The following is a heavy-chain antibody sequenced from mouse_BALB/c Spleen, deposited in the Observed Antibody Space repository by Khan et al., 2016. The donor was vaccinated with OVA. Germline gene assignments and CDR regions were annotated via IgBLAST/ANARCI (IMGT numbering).Heavy chain of an antibody. V-gene: IGHV3-2*02. Sequence: LQESGPGLVKPSQSLSLTCTVTGYSITSDYAWNWIRQFPGNKLEWMGHISYSGNTKYNPSLKSRISITRDTSKNQFFLQLNSVTTEDTATYYCARIYGGDFDYWGQGTTLTVSS. CDR2: ISYSGNT. CDR1: GYSITSDYA. CDR3: ARIYGGDFDY. J-gene: IGHJ2*01. D-gene: IGHD1-1*01.